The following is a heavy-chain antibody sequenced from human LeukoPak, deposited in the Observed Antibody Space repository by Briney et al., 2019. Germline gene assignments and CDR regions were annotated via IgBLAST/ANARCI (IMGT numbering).Heavy chain of an antibody. D-gene: IGHD5-18*01. J-gene: IGHJ4*02. CDR1: GDSVNNTNW. Sequence: SETLSLTCAVSGDSVNNTNWWTWVRQSPGKGLEWIGEIFHSGVTNYNPSLKSRAVISLEKSKNQFSLKLTSVTAADTAVYYCARGYSYGYPYFDYWGQGTLVTVSS. CDR3: ARGYSYGYPYFDY. CDR2: IFHSGVT. V-gene: IGHV4-4*02.